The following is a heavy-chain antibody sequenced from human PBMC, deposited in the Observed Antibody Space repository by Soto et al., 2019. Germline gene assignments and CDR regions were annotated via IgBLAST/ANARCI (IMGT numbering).Heavy chain of an antibody. J-gene: IGHJ4*02. D-gene: IGHD1-26*01. CDR1: GFPFRSYG. CDR2: ISYDGSNK. CDR3: AKDSGSTPGEFPPDY. V-gene: IGHV3-30*18. Sequence: PGWCLGLCCAGSGFPFRSYGMHGVRQAPGKGLEWVAVISYDGSNKYYADSVKGRFTISRDNSKNTLYLQMNSLRAEDTAVYYCAKDSGSTPGEFPPDYWGQGTLVTVSS.